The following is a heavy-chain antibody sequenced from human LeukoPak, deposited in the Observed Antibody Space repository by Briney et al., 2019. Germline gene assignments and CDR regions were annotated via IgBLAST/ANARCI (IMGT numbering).Heavy chain of an antibody. Sequence: SETLSLTCTVSGGSISTNNYYRGWIRQPPGMGLEWIGSIYYTGRTYYNPSLKSRVTISVDTSKNQFSLKLSSVTAADTAVYYCTRSFRDSPVDPWGQGTLVTVSS. CDR2: IYYTGRT. J-gene: IGHJ5*02. CDR3: TRSFRDSPVDP. CDR1: GGSISTNNYY. D-gene: IGHD1-14*01. V-gene: IGHV4-39*01.